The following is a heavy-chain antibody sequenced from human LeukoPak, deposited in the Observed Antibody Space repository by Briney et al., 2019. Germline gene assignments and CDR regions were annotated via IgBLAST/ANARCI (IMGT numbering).Heavy chain of an antibody. D-gene: IGHD3-10*01. Sequence: SETLSLTCTVSGVSISSYYWSWLRQPPGKGLEWIGYIYYSGSTNYKPSLKSRVTISVDTSKNQFSLKLSSVTAADTAVYYCARGGYYGSGNDFRFDPWGQGTLVTVSS. CDR1: GVSISSYY. J-gene: IGHJ5*02. V-gene: IGHV4-59*01. CDR3: ARGGYYGSGNDFRFDP. CDR2: IYYSGST.